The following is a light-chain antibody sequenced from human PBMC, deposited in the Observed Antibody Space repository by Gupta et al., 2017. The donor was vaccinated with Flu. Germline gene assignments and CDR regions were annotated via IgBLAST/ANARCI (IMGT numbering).Light chain of an antibody. CDR2: NDN. CDR3: AAWDDSLGGVI. Sequence: QSVLTQPPSASGTPGQRVTISCSGSRSNIGSNTVHWYQQLPGTAPKLLIYNDNQRPSGVPDRFSGSKSGTSASLAISGLQSEDEADYYCAAWDDSLGGVIFGGGTKLTVL. CDR1: RSNIGSNT. J-gene: IGLJ2*01. V-gene: IGLV1-44*01.